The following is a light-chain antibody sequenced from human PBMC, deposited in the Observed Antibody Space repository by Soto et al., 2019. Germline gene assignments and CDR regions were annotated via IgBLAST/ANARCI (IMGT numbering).Light chain of an antibody. J-gene: IGKJ2*01. CDR1: QGIRND. Sequence: AIPMTQSPSSLSASVGDRVTITCRASQGIRNDLGWYQQKPGKAPKFLIYGASSLQSGVPSRFSGSGSGTDFTLTISSLQPEDFATYYCLQDYNYPYTFGQGTKVEIK. CDR3: LQDYNYPYT. V-gene: IGKV1-6*02. CDR2: GAS.